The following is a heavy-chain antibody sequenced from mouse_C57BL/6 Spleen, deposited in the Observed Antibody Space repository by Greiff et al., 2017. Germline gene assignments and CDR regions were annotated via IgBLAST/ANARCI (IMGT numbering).Heavy chain of an antibody. CDR2: IWRGGST. V-gene: IGHV2-5*01. J-gene: IGHJ4*01. CDR1: GFSLTSYG. CDR3: AKNIYYDYDDYAMDY. D-gene: IGHD2-4*01. Sequence: VQLQQSGPGLVQPSQSLSITCTVSGFSLTSYGVHWVRQSPGTGLEWLGVIWRGGSTDYNAAFMSRLSITKDNSKSQVFFKMNSLQADDTAIYYCAKNIYYDYDDYAMDYWGQGTSVTVSS.